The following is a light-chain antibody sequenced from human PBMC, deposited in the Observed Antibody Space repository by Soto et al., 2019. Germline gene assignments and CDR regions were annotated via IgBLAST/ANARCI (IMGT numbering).Light chain of an antibody. V-gene: IGKV3-20*01. CDR3: QQYDSSPLT. Sequence: EIVLTQSLGTLPLSPGERATLSCRASQSVSSSYLAWYQQKPGQAPRLLIYGASSRATGIPDRFSGSGSGTDFPLTITRLEPEDVAVYYCQQYDSSPLTFGGGTKVDIK. CDR1: QSVSSSY. CDR2: GAS. J-gene: IGKJ4*01.